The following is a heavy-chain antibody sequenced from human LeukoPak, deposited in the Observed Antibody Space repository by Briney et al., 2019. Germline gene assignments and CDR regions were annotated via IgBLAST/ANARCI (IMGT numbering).Heavy chain of an antibody. Sequence: SQTLSLTCAISGESVSSNSATWNWIRQSPSRGLEWLGRTYYRSKWYNDYAVSVKSRITINPDTSKNQFSLQLNSVTPEDTAVYYCARDKGTSYLSSFDYWGQGTLVTVSS. D-gene: IGHD6-6*01. CDR2: TYYRSKWYN. CDR3: ARDKGTSYLSSFDY. CDR1: GESVSSNSAT. J-gene: IGHJ4*02. V-gene: IGHV6-1*01.